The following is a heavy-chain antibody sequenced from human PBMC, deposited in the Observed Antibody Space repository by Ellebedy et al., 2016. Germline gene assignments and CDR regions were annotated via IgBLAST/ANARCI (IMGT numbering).Heavy chain of an antibody. CDR3: ARRDYYDSSAVLDY. V-gene: IGHV4-39*01. D-gene: IGHD3-22*01. CDR2: IHNSGST. Sequence: SETLSLTXTVSGGSISGSTYYWGWIRQPPGKGLESIGSIHNSGSTYYNPSLKSRVTISVDMSKNQFSLRLSSVTAADTAVYYCARRDYYDSSAVLDYWGQGTLVTVSS. CDR1: GGSISGSTYY. J-gene: IGHJ4*02.